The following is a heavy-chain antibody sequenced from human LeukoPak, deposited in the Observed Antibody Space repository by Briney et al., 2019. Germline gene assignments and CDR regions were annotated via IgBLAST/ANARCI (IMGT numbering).Heavy chain of an antibody. D-gene: IGHD2-15*01. CDR3: ARELGLRYCSGGSCYPYY. CDR1: GFTFSSYA. Sequence: GGSLRLSCAASGFTFSSYAMSWVRQAPGKGLEWVSAISGSGGSTYYADSVKGRFTISRDNSKNTLYLQMNSLRAEDTAVYYCARELGLRYCSGGSCYPYYWGQGTLVTVSS. V-gene: IGHV3-23*01. CDR2: ISGSGGST. J-gene: IGHJ4*02.